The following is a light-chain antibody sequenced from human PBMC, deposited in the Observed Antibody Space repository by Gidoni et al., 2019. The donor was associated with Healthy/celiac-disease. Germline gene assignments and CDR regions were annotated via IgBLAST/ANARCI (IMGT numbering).Light chain of an antibody. Sequence: EIVMTQSPATLSVSPGERATLSCRASQSVSSNLACYQQKPGQAPRLLIYGASTRATGIPARFSCSGSGTEFTLTLSSLQSEDFAVYYCQQYNNWPRTFGQGTKVEIK. J-gene: IGKJ1*01. CDR3: QQYNNWPRT. V-gene: IGKV3-15*01. CDR2: GAS. CDR1: QSVSSN.